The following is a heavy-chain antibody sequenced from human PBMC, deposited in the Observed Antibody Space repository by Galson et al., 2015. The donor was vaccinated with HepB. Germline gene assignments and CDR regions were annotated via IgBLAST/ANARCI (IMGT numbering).Heavy chain of an antibody. CDR1: GYTFTSYY. V-gene: IGHV1-46*03. D-gene: IGHD2-21*01. Sequence: SVKVSCKASGYTFTSYYMHWVRQAPGQGLEWMGIINPSGGSTSYAQKFRGRVTMTRDTSTSTVYMELSSLRSEDTAVYYCARAQGVIAFDYWGQGTLVTVSS. J-gene: IGHJ4*02. CDR3: ARAQGVIAFDY. CDR2: INPSGGST.